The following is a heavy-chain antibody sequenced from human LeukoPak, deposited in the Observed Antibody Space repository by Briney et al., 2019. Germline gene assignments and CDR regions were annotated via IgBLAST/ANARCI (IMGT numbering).Heavy chain of an antibody. V-gene: IGHV4-39*07. CDR2: IYYSGST. CDR3: ARIYYDSSGYYYYYYMDV. Sequence: SETLSLTCTVSGGSISSSSYYWGWIRQLPGKGLEWIGSIYYSGSTYYNPSLKSRVTISVDTSKNQFSLKLSSVTAADTAVYHCARIYYDSSGYYYYYYMDVWGKGTTVTVSS. J-gene: IGHJ6*03. D-gene: IGHD3-22*01. CDR1: GGSISSSSYY.